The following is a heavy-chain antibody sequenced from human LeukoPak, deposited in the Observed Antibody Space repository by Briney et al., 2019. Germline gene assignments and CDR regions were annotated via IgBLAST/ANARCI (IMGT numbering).Heavy chain of an antibody. D-gene: IGHD1-26*01. CDR3: AREGLGGLLSDY. V-gene: IGHV1-2*02. J-gene: IGHJ4*02. CDR1: GGTFSSYA. CDR2: INPDSGGT. Sequence: ASVKVSCKASGGTFSSYAISWVRQAPGQGLEWMGWINPDSGGTNYAQKFQGRVTMTRDTSISTAYMEVSRLRSDDTAVYYCAREGLGGLLSDYWGQGTLVTVSS.